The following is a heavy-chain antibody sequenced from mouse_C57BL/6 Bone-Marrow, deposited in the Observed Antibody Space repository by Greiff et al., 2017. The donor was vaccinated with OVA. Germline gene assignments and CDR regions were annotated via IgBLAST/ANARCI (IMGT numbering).Heavy chain of an antibody. J-gene: IGHJ2*01. V-gene: IGHV1-50*01. CDR1: GYTFTSYW. CDR2: IDPSDSYT. CDR3: ARERSYSYFDY. D-gene: IGHD6-2*01. Sequence: VQLQQPGAELVKPGASVTLSCKASGYTFTSYWMQWVKQRPGQGLEWIGEIDPSDSYTNYNQKFKGKATLTVDTSSSTAYMQLSSLTSEDSAVYYCARERSYSYFDYWGQGTTLTVAS.